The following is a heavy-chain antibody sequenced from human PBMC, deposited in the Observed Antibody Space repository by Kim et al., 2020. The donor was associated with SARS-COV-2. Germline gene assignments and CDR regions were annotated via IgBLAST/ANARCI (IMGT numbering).Heavy chain of an antibody. J-gene: IGHJ6*02. V-gene: IGHV1-18*04. CDR1: GYTFTSYG. CDR2: ISAYNGNT. Sequence: ASVKVSCKASGYTFTSYGISWVRQAPGQGLEWMGWISAYNGNTNYAQKLQGRVTMTTDTSTSTAYMELRSLRSDDTAVYYCARDHGALYYYYYYGMDVWGQGTTVTVSS. D-gene: IGHD3-10*01. CDR3: ARDHGALYYYYYYGMDV.